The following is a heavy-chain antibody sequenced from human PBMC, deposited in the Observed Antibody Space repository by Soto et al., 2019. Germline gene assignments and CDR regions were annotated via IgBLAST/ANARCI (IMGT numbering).Heavy chain of an antibody. CDR3: ARDLYSYGYPDS. CDR2: MSYDGSRK. V-gene: IGHV3-30*03. J-gene: IGHJ5*01. CDR1: GFIFGAYG. Sequence: QVHLVESGGGVVQPGRSLRLSCAASGFIFGAYGMHWVRQAPGKGLEWVAIMSYDGSRKYYADSVKGRFTISRDNSKNMLSLEMNSLRAEDTAVYYCARDLYSYGYPDSWGQGTLVTVSS. D-gene: IGHD5-18*01.